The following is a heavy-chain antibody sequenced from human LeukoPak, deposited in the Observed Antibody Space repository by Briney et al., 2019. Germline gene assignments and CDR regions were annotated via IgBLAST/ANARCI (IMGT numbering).Heavy chain of an antibody. CDR2: INPNSGGT. CDR3: ARDDDSRLLWFGELFRFDP. D-gene: IGHD3-10*01. J-gene: IGHJ5*02. CDR1: GYTFTGYY. Sequence: ASVKVSCKASGYTFTGYYMHWVRQAPGQGLEWMGWINPNSGGTNYAQKFQGRVTMTRDTSISTAYMELSRLRSDDTAVYYCARDDDSRLLWFGELFRFDPWGQGTLVTASS. V-gene: IGHV1-2*02.